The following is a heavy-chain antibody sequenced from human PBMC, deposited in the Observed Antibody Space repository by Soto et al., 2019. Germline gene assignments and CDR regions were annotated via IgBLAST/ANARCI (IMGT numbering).Heavy chain of an antibody. V-gene: IGHV4-59*01. D-gene: IGHD2-15*01. CDR2: IFHSGNA. CDR1: GGSIRNVY. Sequence: SETLSLTCSVSGGSIRNVYWSWIRQPPGKGLEWIGFIFHSGNAKYNPSLKSRVTISVDTSRNQFSLSLKSVTAADTAVYFCARAHAPTLPFDYWGQGTLVTVSS. J-gene: IGHJ4*02. CDR3: ARAHAPTLPFDY.